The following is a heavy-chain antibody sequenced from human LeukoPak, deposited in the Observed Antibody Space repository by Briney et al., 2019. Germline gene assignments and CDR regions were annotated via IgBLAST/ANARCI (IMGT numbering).Heavy chain of an antibody. D-gene: IGHD6-19*01. J-gene: IGHJ4*02. Sequence: SETLSLTCTVAGGSISSGAYWWTWIRQDPVKGLEWIVYIYYSGSTYYNPSLRSRVNISVDTSKNQFSLKLSSVTAADTAVYYCARQSEDGRYSNGWPTFDYWSQGTLVTVSS. CDR3: ARQSEDGRYSNGWPTFDY. V-gene: IGHV4-31*03. CDR2: IYYSGST. CDR1: GGSISSGAYW.